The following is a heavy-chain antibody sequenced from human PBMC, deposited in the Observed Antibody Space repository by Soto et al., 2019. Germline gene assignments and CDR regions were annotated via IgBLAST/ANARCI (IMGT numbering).Heavy chain of an antibody. CDR1: GGSISSSNW. V-gene: IGHV4-4*02. J-gene: IGHJ6*02. CDR2: IYHSGST. CDR3: ARMTSPAFYYYGMDV. D-gene: IGHD6-25*01. Sequence: LTCAVSGGSISSSNWWRWVRQPPGKGLEWIGEIYHSGSTNYNPSLKSRVTISVDKSKNQFSLKLSSVTAADTAVYNCARMTSPAFYYYGMDVWGQGTTVIVSS.